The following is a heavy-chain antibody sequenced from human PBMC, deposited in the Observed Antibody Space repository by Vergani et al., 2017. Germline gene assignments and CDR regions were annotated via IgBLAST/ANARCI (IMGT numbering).Heavy chain of an antibody. CDR2: IDPSDSYT. Sequence: EVQLLESGGGLVQPGGSLRLSCAASGFTFSSYAMSWVRQMPGKGLEWMGRIDPSDSYTNYSPSFQGHVTISADKSISTAYLQWSSLKASDTAMYYGARQKDGGDGYNYDWFDPWGQGTLVRVSA. CDR3: ARQKDGGDGYNYDWFDP. CDR1: GFTFSSYA. J-gene: IGHJ5*02. V-gene: IGHV5-10-1*01. D-gene: IGHD5-24*01.